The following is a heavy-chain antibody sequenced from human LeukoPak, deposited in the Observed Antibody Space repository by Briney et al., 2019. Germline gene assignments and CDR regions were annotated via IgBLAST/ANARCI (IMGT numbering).Heavy chain of an antibody. J-gene: IGHJ4*02. D-gene: IGHD3-3*01. Sequence: SGGSLRLSCTASGFTFGDYAMSWVRQAPGKGLEWVGFIRSKAYGGTTEYAASVKGRFTISRDDSKSIAYLQMNSLKTEDTAVYYCTTHLAVTRITIFGVAPGPFDYWGQGTLVTVSS. V-gene: IGHV3-49*04. CDR3: TTHLAVTRITIFGVAPGPFDY. CDR2: IRSKAYGGTT. CDR1: GFTFGDYA.